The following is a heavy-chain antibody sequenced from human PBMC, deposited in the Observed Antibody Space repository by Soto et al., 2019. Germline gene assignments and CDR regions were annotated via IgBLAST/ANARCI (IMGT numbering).Heavy chain of an antibody. J-gene: IGHJ4*02. Sequence: GASVKVSCKASGYTFTSYYMHWVRQAPGQGLEWMGIINPSGGSTSYAQKFQGRVTMTRDTSTSTVYMELSSLRSEDTAVYYCARAKWELLILGYFDYWGQGTLVTVSS. CDR3: ARAKWELLILGYFDY. CDR2: INPSGGST. CDR1: GYTFTSYY. D-gene: IGHD1-26*01. V-gene: IGHV1-46*01.